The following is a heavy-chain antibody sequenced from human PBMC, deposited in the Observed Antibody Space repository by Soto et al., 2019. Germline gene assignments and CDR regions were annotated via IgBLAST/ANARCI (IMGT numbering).Heavy chain of an antibody. CDR2: ISGSGGST. Sequence: GGSLRLSCAASGFTFSSYAMSWVRQAPGKGLEWVSAISGSGGSTYYADSVKGRFTISRDNSKNTLYLQMNSLRAEDTAVYYCAKARISYYDFWSGYTIADYYYGTDVSGKGTKVTVSS. J-gene: IGHJ6*04. CDR3: AKARISYYDFWSGYTIADYYYGTDV. D-gene: IGHD3-3*01. CDR1: GFTFSSYA. V-gene: IGHV3-23*01.